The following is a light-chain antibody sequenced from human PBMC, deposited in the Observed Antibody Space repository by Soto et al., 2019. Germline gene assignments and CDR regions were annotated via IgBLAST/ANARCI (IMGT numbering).Light chain of an antibody. Sequence: TQSPSFLSASVGDRVTITCRASQGISSYLAWYQQKPGKAPKLLIYAASTLQSGVPSRFSGSGSGTEFTLTISSLQPDDFATYYCQQYNSYSGTFGQGTKVDIK. CDR1: QGISSY. CDR3: QQYNSYSGT. V-gene: IGKV1-9*01. J-gene: IGKJ1*01. CDR2: AAS.